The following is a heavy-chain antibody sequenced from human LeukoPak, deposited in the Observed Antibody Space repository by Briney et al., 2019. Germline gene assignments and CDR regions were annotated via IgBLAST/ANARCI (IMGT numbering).Heavy chain of an antibody. J-gene: IGHJ5*02. CDR3: ARGPYSSSWYDWFDP. CDR1: GFTFSSYS. Sequence: GGSLRLSCAASGFTFSSYSMTWVRQAPGKGLEWVSSISSSSSYIYYADSVKGRFTISRDNAKNSLYLQMNSLRAEDTAVYYCARGPYSSSWYDWFDPWGQGTLVTVSS. D-gene: IGHD6-13*01. V-gene: IGHV3-21*01. CDR2: ISSSSSYI.